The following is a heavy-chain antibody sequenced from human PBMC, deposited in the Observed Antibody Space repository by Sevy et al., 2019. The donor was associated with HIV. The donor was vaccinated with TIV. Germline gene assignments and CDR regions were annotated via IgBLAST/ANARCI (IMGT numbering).Heavy chain of an antibody. Sequence: ASVKVSCKASGGTFSSYAISWVRQAPGQGLEWMGGIIPIFGTANYTQKFQGRVTITADESTSTAYMELSSLRSEDTAVYYCAREYHYYDSSGYYGDAFDIWGQGTMVTVSS. J-gene: IGHJ3*02. CDR3: AREYHYYDSSGYYGDAFDI. CDR2: IIPIFGTA. D-gene: IGHD3-22*01. V-gene: IGHV1-69*13. CDR1: GGTFSSYA.